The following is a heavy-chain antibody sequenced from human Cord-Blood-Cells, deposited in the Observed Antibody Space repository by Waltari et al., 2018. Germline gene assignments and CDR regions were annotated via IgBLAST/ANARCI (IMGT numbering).Heavy chain of an antibody. V-gene: IGHV1-69*06. Sequence: QVQLVQSGAEVKKPGSSVKVSCKASGGTFSSYALSWVRQDPGQGLEWRGGILPIFGTANYAQKFQGRVTITADKSTSTAYMELSSLRSEDTAVYYCARAWNYGAFDIWGQGTMVTVSS. CDR2: ILPIFGTA. D-gene: IGHD1-7*01. J-gene: IGHJ3*02. CDR3: ARAWNYGAFDI. CDR1: GGTFSSYA.